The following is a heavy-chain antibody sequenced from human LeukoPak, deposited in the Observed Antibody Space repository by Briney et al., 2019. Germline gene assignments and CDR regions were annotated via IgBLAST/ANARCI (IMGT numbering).Heavy chain of an antibody. Sequence: PGGSLRLSCVASGLTFEDYALSWVRQAPGKGLEWVSGINWNGGSTGYADSVKGRFTISRDNAKNSLYLQMNSLRAEDTALYYCAKTSRWERDYFDYWGQGTLVTVSS. J-gene: IGHJ4*02. CDR2: INWNGGST. D-gene: IGHD5-24*01. V-gene: IGHV3-20*04. CDR1: GLTFEDYA. CDR3: AKTSRWERDYFDY.